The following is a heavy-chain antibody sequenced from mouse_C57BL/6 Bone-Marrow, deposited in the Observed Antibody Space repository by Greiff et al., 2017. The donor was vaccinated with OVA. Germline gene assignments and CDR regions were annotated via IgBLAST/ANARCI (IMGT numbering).Heavy chain of an antibody. J-gene: IGHJ4*01. CDR3: ARGDYYGPYAMDY. V-gene: IGHV1-72*01. CDR2: IDPNSGGT. D-gene: IGHD1-2*01. CDR1: GYAFSSYW. Sequence: QVQLQQSGAELVKPEASVKISCKASGYAFSSYWMNWVKQRPGRGLEWIGRIDPNSGGTKYNEKFKSKATLTVDKPSSTAYMQLSSLTSEDSAVYYCARGDYYGPYAMDYWGQGTSVTVSS.